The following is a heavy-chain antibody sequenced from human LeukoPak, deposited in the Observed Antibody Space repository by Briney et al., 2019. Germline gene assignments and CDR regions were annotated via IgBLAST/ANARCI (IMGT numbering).Heavy chain of an antibody. CDR1: GGPLSSNTYY. J-gene: IGHJ3*01. D-gene: IGHD3-22*01. CDR3: ASPPSHYYETSGYSHDAFDL. Sequence: SETLSLNCTVSGGPLSSNTYYWGWIRQPPGKGLEWIGSISHSGSAYYNPSLKSRVSISVDTSMTQMSLKLSSVTASDTAVYYCASPPSHYYETSGYSHDAFDLWGQGTMITVSS. CDR2: ISHSGSA. V-gene: IGHV4-39*01.